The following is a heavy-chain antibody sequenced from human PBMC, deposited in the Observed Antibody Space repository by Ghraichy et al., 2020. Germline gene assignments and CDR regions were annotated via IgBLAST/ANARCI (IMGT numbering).Heavy chain of an antibody. CDR1: GGSFSGYY. CDR3: ARGDDSSTDAFDI. V-gene: IGHV4-34*01. J-gene: IGHJ3*02. D-gene: IGHD3-22*01. Sequence: SETLSLTCAVYGGSFSGYYWSWIRQPPGKGLEWIGEINHSGSTNYNPSLKSGVTISVDTSKNQFSLTLSSVTAADTAVYYCARGDDSSTDAFDIWGQGTMVTVSS. CDR2: INHSGST.